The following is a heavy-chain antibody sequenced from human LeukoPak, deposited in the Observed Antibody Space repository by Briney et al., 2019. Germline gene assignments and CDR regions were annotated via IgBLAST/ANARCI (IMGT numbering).Heavy chain of an antibody. CDR2: IYTSGST. Sequence: PSETLSHTCTVSGGPISSYYWSWIRKPPGKGLEWIGYIYTSGSTNYNPSLKSRVTISVDTSKNQFSLKLSSVTAADTAVYYCARSHDIVVVPAAIGYMDVWGKGTTVTVSS. D-gene: IGHD2-2*02. J-gene: IGHJ6*03. CDR3: ARSHDIVVVPAAIGYMDV. V-gene: IGHV4-4*09. CDR1: GGPISSYY.